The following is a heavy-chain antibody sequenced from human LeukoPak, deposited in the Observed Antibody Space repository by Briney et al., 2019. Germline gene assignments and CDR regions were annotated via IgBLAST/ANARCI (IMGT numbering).Heavy chain of an antibody. V-gene: IGHV3-23*01. CDR2: LSGTGGIT. D-gene: IGHD3-10*01. CDR1: GFTFSSYA. CDR3: ANAVQYYDSGTYHYGHFDF. J-gene: IGHJ4*02. Sequence: GGSLRLSCAASGFTFSSYAMSWVRQAPGKGLEWVSTLSGTGGITYYADSVKGRFSMSRDNSKNTLFLQMNTLRTEDTAVYYCANAVQYYDSGTYHYGHFDFWGQGTLVTVSS.